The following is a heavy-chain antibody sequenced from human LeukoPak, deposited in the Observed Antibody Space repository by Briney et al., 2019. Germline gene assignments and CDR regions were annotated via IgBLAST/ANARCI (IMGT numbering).Heavy chain of an antibody. CDR2: IYYSGST. Sequence: SETLSLTCTVSGGSISSGGYYWSWIRQHPGKGLEWIGYIYYSGSTYYNPSLKSRVTISVDTSKNQFSLKLSSVTAADTAVYYCARSPNEYGDYLNWFDPWGQGTLVTVSS. J-gene: IGHJ5*02. D-gene: IGHD4-17*01. CDR3: ARSPNEYGDYLNWFDP. V-gene: IGHV4-31*03. CDR1: GGSISSGGYY.